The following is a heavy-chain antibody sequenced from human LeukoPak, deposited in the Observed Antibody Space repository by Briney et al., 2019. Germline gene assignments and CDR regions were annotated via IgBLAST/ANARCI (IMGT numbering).Heavy chain of an antibody. CDR3: ARAAYSSTWYSRYFDL. D-gene: IGHD6-13*01. CDR2: ISYDGSNE. V-gene: IGHV3-30*14. J-gene: IGHJ2*01. CDR1: GFTFSSYV. Sequence: GGSLRLSCAASGFTFSSYVMHWVRQAPGKGLEWVAIISYDGSNEYYADSVKGRFTISRDNSKNSLYLQMNSLRAGDTAVYYCARAAYSSTWYSRYFDLWGRGTLVTVSS.